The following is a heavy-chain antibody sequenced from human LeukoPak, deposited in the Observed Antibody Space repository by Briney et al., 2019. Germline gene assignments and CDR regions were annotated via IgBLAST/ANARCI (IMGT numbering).Heavy chain of an antibody. V-gene: IGHV3-23*01. D-gene: IGHD6-13*01. Sequence: GGSLRLSCAASGFTFSSYAMSWVRQAPGKRLEWVSAISGSGGSTYYADSVKGRFTISRDNSKNTLYLQMNSLRAEDTAVYYCAKDNGGSSWLNWFDPWGQGTLVTVSS. CDR2: ISGSGGST. J-gene: IGHJ5*02. CDR1: GFTFSSYA. CDR3: AKDNGGSSWLNWFDP.